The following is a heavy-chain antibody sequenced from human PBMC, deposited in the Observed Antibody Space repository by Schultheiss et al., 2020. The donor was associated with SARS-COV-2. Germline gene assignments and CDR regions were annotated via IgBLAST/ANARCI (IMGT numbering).Heavy chain of an antibody. CDR3: AITPSYYYDFWSGPITGFDY. Sequence: SETLSLTCTVSGGSISSYYWSWIRQPPGKGLEWIGYIYHSGSTYYNPSLKSRVTISVDTSKNQFSLKLSSVTAADTAVYYCAITPSYYYDFWSGPITGFDYWGQGTLVTVSS. J-gene: IGHJ4*02. V-gene: IGHV4-59*04. CDR2: IYHSGST. CDR1: GGSISSYY. D-gene: IGHD3-3*01.